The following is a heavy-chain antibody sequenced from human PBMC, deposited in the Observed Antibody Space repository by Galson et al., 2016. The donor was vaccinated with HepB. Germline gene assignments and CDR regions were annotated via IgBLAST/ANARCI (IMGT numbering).Heavy chain of an antibody. CDR2: TSHSGGT. CDR1: GDSVSSNSYY. Sequence: ETLSPTCTVSGDSVSSNSYYWSWIRQPPGKGLECIGYTSHSGGTHYSPSLKSRATIAVHTSKNLFSLKSTSMTAADTAIYYCAKEGSLYFYDTGLDVWGQGATVTVSS. D-gene: IGHD3-22*01. CDR3: AKEGSLYFYDTGLDV. V-gene: IGHV4-61*03. J-gene: IGHJ6*02.